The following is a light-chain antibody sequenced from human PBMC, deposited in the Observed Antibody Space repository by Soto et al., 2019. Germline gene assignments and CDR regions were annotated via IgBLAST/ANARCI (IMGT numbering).Light chain of an antibody. CDR2: GNT. CDR3: QSYDDSLSVHYV. Sequence: QSVLTQPPSVSGAPGQRVTISCTGISSNIGSTYDVQWYQQRPGTAPKLLIHGNTDRPSGVPDRFSGSKSGTSASLAITGLQADDDADYDCQSYDDSLSVHYVFGTGTKLTVL. V-gene: IGLV1-40*01. J-gene: IGLJ1*01. CDR1: SSNIGSTYD.